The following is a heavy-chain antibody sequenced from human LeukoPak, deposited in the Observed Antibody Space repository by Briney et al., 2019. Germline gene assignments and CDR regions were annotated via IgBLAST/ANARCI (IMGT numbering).Heavy chain of an antibody. D-gene: IGHD4-17*01. Sequence: ASVKVSCKASGYSFTDFYLHWVRQAPGQGPEWMGCINPNSGGTNYAQKFQGWVTMTRDTSINTAYMELSRLTSDDTAVYYCARSRDDYGDYAYYGMDVWGQGTTVTVSS. CDR3: ARSRDDYGDYAYYGMDV. J-gene: IGHJ6*02. CDR2: INPNSGGT. CDR1: GYSFTDFY. V-gene: IGHV1-2*04.